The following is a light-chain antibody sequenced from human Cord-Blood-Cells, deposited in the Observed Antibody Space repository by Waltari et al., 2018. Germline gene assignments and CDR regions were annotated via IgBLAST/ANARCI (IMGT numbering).Light chain of an antibody. CDR1: STDVGGYNY. CDR3: SSYAGSNNVV. J-gene: IGLJ2*01. V-gene: IGLV2-8*01. CDR2: EVS. Sequence: QSALTPPPSASGPPGQSVTISCTGTSTDVGGYNYVSWYQQHPRKAHKLMIYEVSKRPAGVPDRFSGSKSGNTASLTVSGLQAEDEADYYCSSYAGSNNVVFGGGTNLTVL.